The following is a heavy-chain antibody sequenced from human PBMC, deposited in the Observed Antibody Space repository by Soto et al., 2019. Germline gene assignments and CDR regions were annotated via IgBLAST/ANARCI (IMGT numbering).Heavy chain of an antibody. Sequence: EVQLVESGGGLVQPGRSLRLSCAASGFTFGDYAMHWVRQAPGKGLEWVSGISCSSGSIGYADSVKGRFTTSRDNAKNSLYLQMNSLRAEDTALYYCAKASPKYSGSSGGYFDYWGQGTLVTVSS. D-gene: IGHD6-6*01. J-gene: IGHJ4*02. CDR3: AKASPKYSGSSGGYFDY. CDR1: GFTFGDYA. CDR2: ISCSSGSI. V-gene: IGHV3-9*01.